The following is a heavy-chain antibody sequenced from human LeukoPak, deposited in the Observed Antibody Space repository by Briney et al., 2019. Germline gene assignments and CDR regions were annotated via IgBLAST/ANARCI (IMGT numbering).Heavy chain of an antibody. V-gene: IGHV4-30-4*08. Sequence: SETLSLTCTVSGGSISSGDYYWSWIRQPPGKGLEWIGYIYYSGSTYYNPSLKSRVTISVDTSKNQFSLKLSSVTAADTAVYYCARESPVWRMFDYWGQGILVTVSS. CDR3: ARESPVWRMFDY. CDR1: GGSISSGDYY. D-gene: IGHD1-14*01. J-gene: IGHJ4*02. CDR2: IYYSGST.